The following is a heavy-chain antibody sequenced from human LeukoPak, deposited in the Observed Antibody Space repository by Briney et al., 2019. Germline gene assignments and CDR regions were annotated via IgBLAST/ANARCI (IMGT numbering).Heavy chain of an antibody. V-gene: IGHV3-48*03. CDR1: GFTFSSYE. D-gene: IGHD2-21*01. Sequence: GGSLRLSCAASGFTFSSYEMNWVRQAPGKGLEWVSYISSSASTIYYADSVKGRFTISRDSAKNSVYLQMNSLRAEDTAVYYCASFLFRWGQGTLVTVFS. J-gene: IGHJ4*02. CDR3: ASFLFR. CDR2: ISSSASTI.